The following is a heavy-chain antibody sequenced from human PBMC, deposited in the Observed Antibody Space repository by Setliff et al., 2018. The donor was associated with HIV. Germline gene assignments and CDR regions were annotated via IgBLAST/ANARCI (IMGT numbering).Heavy chain of an antibody. CDR1: GFTFSDYY. J-gene: IGHJ4*02. CDR2: ISSSSTYT. V-gene: IGHV3-11*03. Sequence: NPGGSLRLSCAASGFTFSDYYMSWIRQAPGKGLEWISYISSSSTYTNYADSVKGRFTISRDNAKNSLYLQMNSLRAEDTAVYYCARPGRELLRTGWLDYWGQGTLVTVSS. CDR3: ARPGRELLRTGWLDY. D-gene: IGHD1-26*01.